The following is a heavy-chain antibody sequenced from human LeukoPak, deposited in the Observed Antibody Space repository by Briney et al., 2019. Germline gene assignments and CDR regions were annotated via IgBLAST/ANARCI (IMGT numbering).Heavy chain of an antibody. V-gene: IGHV1-2*02. CDR3: ARDPQGVVVINGSYYYYYYMDV. CDR1: GYTFTGYY. Sequence: GASVKVSCKASGYTFTGYYMDWVRQAPGQGLEWMGWINPNSGRTNYAQKFQGRDTMTRDTSISTAYMELSRLRSDDTAVYYCARDPQGVVVINGSYYYYYYMDVWGKGTTVTVSS. D-gene: IGHD3-22*01. CDR2: INPNSGRT. J-gene: IGHJ6*03.